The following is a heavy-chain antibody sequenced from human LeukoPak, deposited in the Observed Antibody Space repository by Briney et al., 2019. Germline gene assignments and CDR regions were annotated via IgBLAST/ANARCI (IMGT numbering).Heavy chain of an antibody. CDR1: GVTVSSNY. V-gene: IGHV3-53*01. Sequence: GGSLRLSCAASGVTVSSNYMSWVRQAPGKGLEWVSVIYSGGSTYYADSVKGRFTISRDNSKNTLYLQMNSLRAEDTAVYYCARHSGSYHGAFDIWGQGTMVTVSS. CDR2: IYSGGST. CDR3: ARHSGSYHGAFDI. D-gene: IGHD1-26*01. J-gene: IGHJ3*02.